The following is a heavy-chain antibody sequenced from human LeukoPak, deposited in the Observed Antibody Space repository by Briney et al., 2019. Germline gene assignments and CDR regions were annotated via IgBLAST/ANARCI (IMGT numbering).Heavy chain of an antibody. J-gene: IGHJ5*02. CDR2: IGDSRGTT. V-gene: IGHV3-23*01. Sequence: PGGSRRLSCAPSEFTFSSYGMSWVRQAPGKGLEWVSSIGDSRGTTYYADSVKGRFTISRDNSKNTLYLQMNSLRPEDTAVYYCAKAPAGPEYSTSWKFGYNWFDPWGQGTLVTVSS. CDR3: AKAPAGPEYSTSWKFGYNWFDP. CDR1: EFTFSSYG. D-gene: IGHD6-13*01.